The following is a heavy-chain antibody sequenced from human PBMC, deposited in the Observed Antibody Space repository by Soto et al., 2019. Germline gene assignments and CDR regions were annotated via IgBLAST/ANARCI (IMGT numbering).Heavy chain of an antibody. J-gene: IGHJ3*02. D-gene: IGHD2-15*01. V-gene: IGHV3-30-3*01. CDR1: GFTFSSYA. Sequence: PGGSLRLSCAASGFTFSSYAMQWVRHAPGKGLEWVAVISYDGSNKYYADSVKGRFTISRDNSKNTLYLQMNSLRAEDTAVYYCAREGGIVVVVAATGGAFDIWGQGTMVTVS. CDR3: AREGGIVVVVAATGGAFDI. CDR2: ISYDGSNK.